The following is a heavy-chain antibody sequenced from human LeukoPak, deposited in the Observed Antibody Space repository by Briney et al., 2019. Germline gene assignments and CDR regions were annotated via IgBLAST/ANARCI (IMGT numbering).Heavy chain of an antibody. Sequence: ASVKVSCKASGYTFTSYAMYWVRQAPRQGLEWMGWINTNTGNPTYAQGYTGRFVFSLDTSVSTAYLQISSLKAEDTAVYYCARDPGGYDSSGYYYYFDYWGQGTLVTVSS. D-gene: IGHD3-22*01. CDR3: ARDPGGYDSSGYYYYFDY. J-gene: IGHJ4*02. CDR2: INTNTGNP. V-gene: IGHV7-4-1*02. CDR1: GYTFTSYA.